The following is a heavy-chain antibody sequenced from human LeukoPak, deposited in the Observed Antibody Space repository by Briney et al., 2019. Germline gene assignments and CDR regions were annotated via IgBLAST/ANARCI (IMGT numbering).Heavy chain of an antibody. J-gene: IGHJ4*02. D-gene: IGHD6-13*01. CDR2: VSPNSGAT. Sequence: ASVKVSCKASGYTFTGYYMHWVRQAPGQGLEWMGWVSPNSGATNYAQKFQARVTMTGDTSISTAYMELSSLRSDDTAVYYCARLGGGSSWSNFDFWGQGTLVTVSS. V-gene: IGHV1-2*02. CDR3: ARLGGGSSWSNFDF. CDR1: GYTFTGYY.